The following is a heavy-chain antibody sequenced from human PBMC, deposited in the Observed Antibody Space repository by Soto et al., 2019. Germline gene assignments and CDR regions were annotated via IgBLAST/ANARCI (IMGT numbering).Heavy chain of an antibody. J-gene: IGHJ5*02. D-gene: IGHD2-2*02. V-gene: IGHV4-4*02. CDR3: ARAILANPWFDP. CDR1: GASITSTNW. CDR2: IFRGGST. Sequence: QVQLQESGPGLVRPSETLSLTCAVSGASITSTNWWSWARQPPGKGLEWIGGIFRGGSTNYNRSLKSRVTISVDKSKNQFSLRLTSVTAADTAVYYCARAILANPWFDPWGQGTLVSVYS.